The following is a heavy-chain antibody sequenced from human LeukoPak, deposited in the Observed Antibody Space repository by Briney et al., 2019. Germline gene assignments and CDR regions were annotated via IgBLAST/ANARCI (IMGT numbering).Heavy chain of an antibody. Sequence: GESLKISCKGSGYRFTTYWIGWVRQLPGKGLEWMGVIYPDDSDTRKNPSFQGQVTISADKSISTAYLQWTSLKASDTAMYYCVRLLDYALDYWGQGTLVTVSS. J-gene: IGHJ4*02. D-gene: IGHD4-17*01. CDR1: GYRFTTYW. CDR2: IYPDDSDT. V-gene: IGHV5-51*01. CDR3: VRLLDYALDY.